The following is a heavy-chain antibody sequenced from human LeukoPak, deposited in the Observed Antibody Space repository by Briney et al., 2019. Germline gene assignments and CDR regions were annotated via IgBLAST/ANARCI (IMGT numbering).Heavy chain of an antibody. CDR1: GFTFSSYG. CDR2: ISYDGSNK. J-gene: IGHJ5*02. Sequence: GRSLRLSCAASGFTFSSYGMHWVRQAPGQGLEWGAVISYDGSNKYYADSVKGRFTISRDNSKNTLYLQMNSLRAEDTAVYYCARDLSGAWTLDSWGQGTLLTVSS. CDR3: ARDLSGAWTLDS. V-gene: IGHV3-30*03. D-gene: IGHD6-25*01.